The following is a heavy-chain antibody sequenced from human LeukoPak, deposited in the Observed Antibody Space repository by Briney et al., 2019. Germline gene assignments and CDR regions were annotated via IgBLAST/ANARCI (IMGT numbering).Heavy chain of an antibody. CDR2: INHSGST. V-gene: IGHV4-34*01. Sequence: PSETLSLTCAVYGGSFSGYYWTWIRQPPGKGLEWIGEINHSGSTNYNPSLKSRVTISVDTSKNQFSLELSSVTAADTAVYYCARQRKWVPITTVVTHYYYYYMDVWGKGTTVTVSS. CDR3: ARQRKWVPITTVVTHYYYYYMDV. J-gene: IGHJ6*03. D-gene: IGHD4-23*01. CDR1: GGSFSGYY.